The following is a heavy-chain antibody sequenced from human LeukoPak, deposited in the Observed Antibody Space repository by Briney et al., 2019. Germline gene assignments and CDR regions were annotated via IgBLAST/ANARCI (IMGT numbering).Heavy chain of an antibody. CDR2: ISAYNGNT. Sequence: GASVKVSCKASGYTFTSYGISWVRQAPGQGLEWMGWISAYNGNTNYAQKLQGRVTMTRDTSISTAYMELSRLRSDDTAVYYCARIPGTFDPWGQGTLVTVSS. D-gene: IGHD2-2*02. V-gene: IGHV1-18*01. CDR3: ARIPGTFDP. J-gene: IGHJ5*02. CDR1: GYTFTSYG.